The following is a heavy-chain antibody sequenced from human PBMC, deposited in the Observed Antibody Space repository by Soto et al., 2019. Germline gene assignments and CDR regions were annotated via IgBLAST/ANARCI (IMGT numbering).Heavy chain of an antibody. J-gene: IGHJ4*02. V-gene: IGHV3-21*01. CDR1: GFTFTRYS. CDR3: ARESEDLTSNFDY. CDR2: ISSTTNYI. Sequence: SRGSLRLSCAASGFTFTRYSMNWFRQAPGKGLEWVSSISSTTNYIYYADSMKGRFTVSRDNAKNSVYLEMNSLSAEDTALYYCARESEDLTSNFDYWGQGTLVTVSS.